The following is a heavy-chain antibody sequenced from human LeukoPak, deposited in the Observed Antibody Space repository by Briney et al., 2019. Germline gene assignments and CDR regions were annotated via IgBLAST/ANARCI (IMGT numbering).Heavy chain of an antibody. CDR1: GFTFNTYT. V-gene: IGHV3-21*01. CDR2: ISSSSRYT. CDR3: ARDGVLVASSPSYWFFDL. D-gene: IGHD2-21*02. J-gene: IGHJ2*01. Sequence: PGGSLRLSCAASGFTFNTYTINWVRQAPGKGREGFASISSSSRYTYPADSLKGRFNIYRDNAKNSLYLQMNNLRAEDTAVYYCARDGVLVASSPSYWFFDLWGRGTLVTVSS.